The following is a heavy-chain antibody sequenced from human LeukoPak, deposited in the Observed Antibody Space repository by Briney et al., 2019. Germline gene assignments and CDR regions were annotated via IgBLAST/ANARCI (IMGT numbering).Heavy chain of an antibody. Sequence: PGGSLRLSCAASGFTFSSYAMHWVRQAPGKGLEWVAVISYDGSNKYYADSVKGRFTISRDNSKNTLYLQMNSLRAEDTAVYYCARDSTVVTRMSYWGQGTLVTVSS. CDR3: ARDSTVVTRMSY. V-gene: IGHV3-30-3*01. CDR1: GFTFSSYA. D-gene: IGHD4-23*01. CDR2: ISYDGSNK. J-gene: IGHJ4*02.